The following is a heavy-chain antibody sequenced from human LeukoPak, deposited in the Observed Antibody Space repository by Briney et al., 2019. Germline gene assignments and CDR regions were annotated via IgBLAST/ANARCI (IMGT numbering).Heavy chain of an antibody. CDR1: GGSFSGYY. CDR3: ARGGIAARLVYRRFDP. J-gene: IGHJ5*02. CDR2: IDHSGST. Sequence: PSETLSLTCAVYGGSFSGYYWSWIRQPPGKGLEWIGEIDHSGSTNYNPSLKSRVTISVDTSKNQFSLKLSSVTAADTAVYYCARGGIAARLVYRRFDPWGQGTLVTVSS. D-gene: IGHD6-6*01. V-gene: IGHV4-34*01.